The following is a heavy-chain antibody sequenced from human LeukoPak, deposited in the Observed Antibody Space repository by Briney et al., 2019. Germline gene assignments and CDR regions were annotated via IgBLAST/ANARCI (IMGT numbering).Heavy chain of an antibody. J-gene: IGHJ6*03. D-gene: IGHD6-13*01. CDR2: IRARGGST. CDR1: GLTLRRYA. V-gene: IGHV3-23*01. CDR3: ARDKAAAGFYYYYYMDL. Sequence: GGSLTLSCALSGLTLRRYAMRWDRQAPGKGVGWVSAIRARGGSTYYAVSQKARFTISRDNYKNPLYLQMNSLRAEDTAVYYCARDKAAAGFYYYYYMDLWGKGTTVTVSS.